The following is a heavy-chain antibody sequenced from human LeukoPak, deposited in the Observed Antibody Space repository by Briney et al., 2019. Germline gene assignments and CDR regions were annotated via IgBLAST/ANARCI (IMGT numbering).Heavy chain of an antibody. CDR1: GFTFGDYA. Sequence: PGGPLRLSFTASGFTFGDYALSWVRKAPGRGREWVSLFRSKAYGGTTEYAASVKGRFTISRDDSKSIAYLQMNSLKTEDTAVYYCTRDSGWYSSYYYYMDVWGKGTTVTVSS. CDR2: FRSKAYGGTT. CDR3: TRDSGWYSSYYYYMDV. J-gene: IGHJ6*03. V-gene: IGHV3-49*04. D-gene: IGHD6-19*01.